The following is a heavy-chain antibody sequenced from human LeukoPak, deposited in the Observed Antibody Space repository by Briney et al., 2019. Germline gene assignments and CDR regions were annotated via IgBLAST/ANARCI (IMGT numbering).Heavy chain of an antibody. CDR2: INPNSGGT. CDR1: GYTFTGYY. J-gene: IGHJ4*02. V-gene: IGHV1-2*04. CDR3: AREIQDSSGYYY. Sequence: ASVKVSCKASGYTFTGYYMHWVRQAPGQGLEWMGWINPNSGGTNYAQKFQGWVTMTRDTSISTACMELSRLRSDDTAVYYCAREIQDSSGYYYWGQGTLVTVSS. D-gene: IGHD3-22*01.